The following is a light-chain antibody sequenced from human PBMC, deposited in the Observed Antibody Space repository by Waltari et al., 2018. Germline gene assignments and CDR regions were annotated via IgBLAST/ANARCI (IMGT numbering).Light chain of an antibody. Sequence: QSALTQPASVSGSPGQSITISCTGTSSDVGYNHVSWYQQHPGKAPKLMIYAVSNRPAGVSDRFSGSKSGNTASLTISGLQAEDEAVYYCNSYTSSHILVFGGGTKLTVL. CDR1: SSDVGYNH. V-gene: IGLV2-14*03. CDR2: AVS. CDR3: NSYTSSHILV. J-gene: IGLJ2*01.